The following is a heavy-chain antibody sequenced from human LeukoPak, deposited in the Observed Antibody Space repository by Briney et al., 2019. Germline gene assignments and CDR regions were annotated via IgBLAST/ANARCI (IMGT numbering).Heavy chain of an antibody. Sequence: ASVTVSCKASGYTFTNYYIHWLRQAPGQGPEWMGYINPRNVATDYSQKFQGRLSMTRDTSISTAYMEVSSLRSDDTALYYCARDPRDTGGAYDSWGQGTLLTVSS. CDR2: INPRNVAT. D-gene: IGHD2-8*02. CDR3: ARDPRDTGGAYDS. V-gene: IGHV1-2*02. J-gene: IGHJ5*01. CDR1: GYTFTNYY.